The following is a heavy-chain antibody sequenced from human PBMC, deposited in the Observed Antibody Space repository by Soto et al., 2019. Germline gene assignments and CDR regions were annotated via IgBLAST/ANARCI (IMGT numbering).Heavy chain of an antibody. Sequence: GGSLRLSCSASGFTFSSYSMNWVPQAPGKGLECVSSISSSSSYIYYADSVKGRFTISRDNAKNSLYLQMNSLRAEDTAVYYCARDSSIAAPLDYWGQGTLVTVSS. CDR3: ARDSSIAAPLDY. V-gene: IGHV3-21*01. CDR1: GFTFSSYS. CDR2: ISSSSSYI. D-gene: IGHD6-6*01. J-gene: IGHJ4*02.